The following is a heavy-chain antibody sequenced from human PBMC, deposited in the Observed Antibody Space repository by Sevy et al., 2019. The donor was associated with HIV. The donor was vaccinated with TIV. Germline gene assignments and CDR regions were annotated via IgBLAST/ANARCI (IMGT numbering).Heavy chain of an antibody. CDR3: ARLPTGLQSFNYLLSTYFDS. V-gene: IGHV3-7*01. D-gene: IGHD3-9*01. J-gene: IGHJ4*02. CDR1: GFDFNHHW. CDR2: IKQDGSET. Sequence: GGSLRLSCAASGFDFNHHWMSWVRQAPQKGLEWVANIKQDGSETYYVDSLEGRFTISRDNAKNSLSLQINDVRAEDTAVYYCARLPTGLQSFNYLLSTYFDSWGQGTLVTVS.